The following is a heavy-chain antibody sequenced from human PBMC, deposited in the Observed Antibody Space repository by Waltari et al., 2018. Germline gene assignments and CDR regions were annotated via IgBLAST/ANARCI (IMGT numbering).Heavy chain of an antibody. Sequence: EVQLVQSGAEVKKPGATVNISCKASGYTFTDYYMPWVQQAPGKGLEWMGRVDPEDGETIYAEKFQGRVTITADTSTDTAYMELSSLRSEDTAVYYCALPSGYDLGDFDYWGQGTLVTVSS. V-gene: IGHV1-69-2*01. D-gene: IGHD5-12*01. CDR2: VDPEDGET. J-gene: IGHJ4*02. CDR1: GYTFTDYY. CDR3: ALPSGYDLGDFDY.